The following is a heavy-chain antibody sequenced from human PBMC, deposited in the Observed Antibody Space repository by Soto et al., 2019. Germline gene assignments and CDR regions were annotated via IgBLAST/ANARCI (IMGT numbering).Heavy chain of an antibody. D-gene: IGHD1-26*01. CDR1: GGSINNGGYS. V-gene: IGHV4-30-2*01. CDR2: IYPSGRT. J-gene: IGHJ4*02. Sequence: QLQLQESGSGLVKPSQTLNLTCAVSGGSINNGGYSWSWIRQPPGKGPEWTGDIYPSGRTSYNPSLKSRVTISVDRSENRFFLNVTSVTAADTAVYYCARRGTYYFDSWGQGTLVTVSS. CDR3: ARRGTYYFDS.